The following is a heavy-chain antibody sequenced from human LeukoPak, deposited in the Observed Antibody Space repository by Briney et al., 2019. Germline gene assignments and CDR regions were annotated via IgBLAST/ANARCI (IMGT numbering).Heavy chain of an antibody. V-gene: IGHV4-4*02. CDR3: ASTLIGIAVAGTVY. CDR1: GGSISSSNW. Sequence: PSETLSLTCAVSGGSISSSNWWSWGRQPPGKGLEGSGEIYHSGSTNYNPSLKSRVTIAVEKSKNQFSLKLRSVTAADTAVYYCASTLIGIAVAGTVYWGQGTLVTVSS. J-gene: IGHJ4*02. D-gene: IGHD6-19*01. CDR2: IYHSGST.